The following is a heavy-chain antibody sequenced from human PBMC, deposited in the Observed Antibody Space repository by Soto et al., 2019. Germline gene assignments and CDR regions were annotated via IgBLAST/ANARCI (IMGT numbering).Heavy chain of an antibody. CDR3: VRGPGHGAFDI. CDR1: GSTFSSYD. J-gene: IGHJ3*02. CDR2: ITPDGNRA. V-gene: IGHV3-30-3*01. Sequence: QVQLVESGGDVVQPGRSLRLSCAASGSTFSSYDIHWVRPAPGKGLEWVAHITPDGNRAYYADSVKGRFTVSRDTARNTCDLQVKSLRPEDTAVYHCVRGPGHGAFDIWGQVTLVTVSS.